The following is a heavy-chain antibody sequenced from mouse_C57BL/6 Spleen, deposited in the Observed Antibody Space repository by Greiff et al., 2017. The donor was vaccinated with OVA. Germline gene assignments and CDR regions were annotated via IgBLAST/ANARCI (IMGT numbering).Heavy chain of an antibody. V-gene: IGHV1-69*01. CDR1: GYTFTSYW. CDR2: IDPSDSYT. J-gene: IGHJ2*01. CDR3: ARQTTVVAKGYYFDY. Sequence: QVQLKQPGAELVMPGASVKLSCKASGYTFTSYWMHWVKQRPGQGLEWIGEIDPSDSYTNYNQKFKGKSTLTVDKSSSTAYMQLSSLTSEDSAVYYCARQTTVVAKGYYFDYWGQGTTLTVSS. D-gene: IGHD1-1*01.